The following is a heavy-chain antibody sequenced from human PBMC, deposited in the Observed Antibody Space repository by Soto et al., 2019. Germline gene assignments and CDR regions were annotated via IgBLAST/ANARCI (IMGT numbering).Heavy chain of an antibody. CDR3: ARVPRYSSSNYYFDY. CDR1: GFTFSSYG. V-gene: IGHV3-33*01. J-gene: IGHJ4*02. CDR2: IWYDGSNK. Sequence: GSLRLSCAASGFTFSSYGMHWVRQAPGKGLEWVAVIWYDGSNKYYADSVKGRFTISRDNSKNTLYLQMNSLRAEDTAVYYCARVPRYSSSNYYFDYWGQGTLVTVSS. D-gene: IGHD6-13*01.